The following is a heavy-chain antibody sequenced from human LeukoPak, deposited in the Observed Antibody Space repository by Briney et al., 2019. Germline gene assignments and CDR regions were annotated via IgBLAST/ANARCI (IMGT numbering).Heavy chain of an antibody. CDR2: ISSSGSTI. V-gene: IGHV3-11*04. Sequence: PGGSLRLSCAPSGFTFSDYYMSWIRQAPGKGLEWVSYISSSGSTIYYADSVKGRFTISRDNAKNSLYLQMNSLRAEDTAVYYCARVGVNSSSWLRSNDAFDIWGQGTMVTVSS. CDR1: GFTFSDYY. J-gene: IGHJ3*02. D-gene: IGHD6-13*01. CDR3: ARVGVNSSSWLRSNDAFDI.